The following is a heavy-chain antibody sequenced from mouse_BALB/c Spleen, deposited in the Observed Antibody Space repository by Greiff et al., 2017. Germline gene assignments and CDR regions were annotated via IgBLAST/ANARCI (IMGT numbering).Heavy chain of an antibody. J-gene: IGHJ3*01. D-gene: IGHD2-4*01. CDR1: GDSITSCY. Sequence: EVKLVESGPSLVKPSQSLSLTCSVTGDSITSCYWNWIRKFPGNKLEYMGYISYSGSTYYNPSLKSRISITRDTSKNQYYLQLNSVTTEDTATYYCARYDYDYDWLAYWGQGTLVTVSA. V-gene: IGHV3-8*02. CDR2: ISYSGST. CDR3: ARYDYDYDWLAY.